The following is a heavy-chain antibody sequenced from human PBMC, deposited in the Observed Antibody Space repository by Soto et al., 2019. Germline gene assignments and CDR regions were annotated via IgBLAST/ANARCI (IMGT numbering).Heavy chain of an antibody. CDR2: IYYSGST. CDR3: ARDYWASSAAFDI. V-gene: IGHV4-61*01. Sequence: QVQLQESGPGLVKPSETLSLTCTVSGGSVSSGSYYWSWIRQPPGKGLEWIGHIYYSGSTKYNPSLKSRVTISVDTSKNHFSLKLSSVTAADTAVYYCARDYWASSAAFDIWGQGTMVTVSS. CDR1: GGSVSSGSYY. D-gene: IGHD2-15*01. J-gene: IGHJ3*02.